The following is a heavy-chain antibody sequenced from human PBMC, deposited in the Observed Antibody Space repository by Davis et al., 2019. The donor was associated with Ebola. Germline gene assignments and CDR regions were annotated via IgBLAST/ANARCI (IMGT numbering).Heavy chain of an antibody. CDR2: IYWDDDK. CDR1: GFSLSTSGVG. Sequence: SGPTLVKPTQTLTLTCTFSGFSLSTSGVGVGWIRQPPGKALEWFALIYWDDDKRYSPSLKSRLTITKDTSKNQVVLTMTNMDPVDTATYYCAHSCSGGSCYSGYYYYGMDVWGQGTTVTVSS. D-gene: IGHD2-15*01. J-gene: IGHJ6*02. V-gene: IGHV2-5*02. CDR3: AHSCSGGSCYSGYYYYGMDV.